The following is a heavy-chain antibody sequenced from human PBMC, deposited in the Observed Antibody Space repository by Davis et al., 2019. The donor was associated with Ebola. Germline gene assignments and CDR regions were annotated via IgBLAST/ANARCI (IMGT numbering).Heavy chain of an antibody. V-gene: IGHV3-7*03. CDR1: GFTFRSYW. J-gene: IGHJ6*02. CDR2: IKEDGSEK. CDR3: ARGSRNMDV. Sequence: PGGSLRLSCAASGFTFRSYWMSWVRQAPGKGLEWVAKIKEDGSEKLEVDSVKGRFTISRDNAKDSLYRQMNSLRAEDTAVYYCARGSRNMDVWGQGTTVTVSS.